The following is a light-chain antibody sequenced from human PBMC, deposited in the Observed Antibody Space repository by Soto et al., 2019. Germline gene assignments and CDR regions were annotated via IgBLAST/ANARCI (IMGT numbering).Light chain of an antibody. Sequence: EIVLTQSPGTLSLSPGERATLSCRASQSVSNNHLARYQQKPGQAPRLLISGASNRATGIPDRFSGSGSGTDFTLDISRLEPEGFAVYYCQQYGASHFTFGPGTKVDLK. V-gene: IGKV3-20*01. CDR2: GAS. CDR1: QSVSNNH. CDR3: QQYGASHFT. J-gene: IGKJ3*01.